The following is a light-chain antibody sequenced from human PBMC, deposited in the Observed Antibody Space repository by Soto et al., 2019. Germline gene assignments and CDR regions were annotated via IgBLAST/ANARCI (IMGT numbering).Light chain of an antibody. J-gene: IGKJ4*01. CDR1: QSVSSNH. CDR2: GAS. CDR3: QQYGSSPLT. Sequence: EIVLTQSPGTLSLSPGERATLSCRASQSVSSNHLTWYHQKPGQAPRLLIYGASSRATGIPDRFSGSGSVTDFTLTISRLEPEDFAVYYCQQYGSSPLTFGGGTKVEIK. V-gene: IGKV3-20*01.